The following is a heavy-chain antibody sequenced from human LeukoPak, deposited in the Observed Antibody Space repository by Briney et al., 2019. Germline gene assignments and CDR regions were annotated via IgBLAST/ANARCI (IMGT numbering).Heavy chain of an antibody. CDR2: ISGSGGST. V-gene: IGHV3-23*01. CDR1: GFSFSSFD. CDR3: AKVSWSPGTDV. J-gene: IGHJ6*02. D-gene: IGHD1-1*01. Sequence: GGSLRLSCAAPGFSFSSFDMSWVRQAPGEGLEWVPGISGSGGSTYYTDSVKGRFTISRDNSKNTLYLQMNSLRAEDTAVYYCAKVSWSPGTDVWGQGTTVTVSS.